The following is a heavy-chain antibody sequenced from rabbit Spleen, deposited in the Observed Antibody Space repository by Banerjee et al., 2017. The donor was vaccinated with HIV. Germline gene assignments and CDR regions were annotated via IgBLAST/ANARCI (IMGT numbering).Heavy chain of an antibody. V-gene: IGHV1S45*01. D-gene: IGHD2-1*01. CDR2: IDTGSSGFT. CDR1: GIDFTNYYN. Sequence: QEQLEESGGGLVKPGGTLTLTCKASGIDFTNYYNMYWVRQAPGKGLEWIACIDTGSSGFTYFASWAKGRFTISKTSSTTVTLQMTSLTAADTGTYFCARDSTNGDSWRDYFNLWGPGTLVTVS. CDR3: ARDSTNGDSWRDYFNL. J-gene: IGHJ4*01.